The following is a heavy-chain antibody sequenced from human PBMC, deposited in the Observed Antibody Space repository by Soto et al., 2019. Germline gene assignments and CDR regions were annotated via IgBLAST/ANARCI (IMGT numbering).Heavy chain of an antibody. Sequence: QVQLVQSGAEVKKPGASVKVSCKASGYTFTSYYMHWVRQAPGQGLEWMGIINPSGGSTSYAQKFQGRVTMTRDTSTSTVYMELSSLRSEDMAVYYCGLAVAGIDSFDYWGQGTLVTVSS. J-gene: IGHJ4*02. CDR1: GYTFTSYY. D-gene: IGHD6-19*01. CDR3: GLAVAGIDSFDY. CDR2: INPSGGST. V-gene: IGHV1-46*01.